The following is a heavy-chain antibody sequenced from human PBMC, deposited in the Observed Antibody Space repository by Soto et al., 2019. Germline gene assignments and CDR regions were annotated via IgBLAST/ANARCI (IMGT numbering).Heavy chain of an antibody. CDR2: IIPIFGTA. D-gene: IGHD2-21*01. Sequence: AASVKVSCKASGGTFSSYAISWARQAPGQGLEWMGGIIPIFGTANYAQKFQGRVTITADESTSTACMELSSLRSEDTAVYYCARDLSGESFLAFDYWGQGTLVTVSS. CDR3: ARDLSGESFLAFDY. CDR1: GGTFSSYA. V-gene: IGHV1-69*13. J-gene: IGHJ4*02.